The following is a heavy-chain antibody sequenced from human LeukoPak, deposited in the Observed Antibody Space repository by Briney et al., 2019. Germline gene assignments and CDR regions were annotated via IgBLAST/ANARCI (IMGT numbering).Heavy chain of an antibody. D-gene: IGHD4-17*01. CDR2: ISSSSSYI. J-gene: IGHJ4*02. CDR3: APGGDYGDYELGY. Sequence: PGGSLRLSCAASGFTFSSYSMNWVRQAPGKGLEWVSSISSSSSYIYYADSVKGRFTISRDNAKNSLYLQMNSLRAEDTAVYYCAPGGDYGDYELGYWGQGTLVTVSS. V-gene: IGHV3-21*01. CDR1: GFTFSSYS.